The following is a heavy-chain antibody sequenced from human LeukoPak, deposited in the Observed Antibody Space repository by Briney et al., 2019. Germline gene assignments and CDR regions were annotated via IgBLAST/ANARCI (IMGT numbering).Heavy chain of an antibody. CDR1: GFTFTSYG. J-gene: IGHJ4*02. D-gene: IGHD5-18*01. CDR2: ISYDGGSK. CDR3: EKRATAMVL. V-gene: IGHV3-30*18. Sequence: GGSLRLSCAASGFTFTSYGMHWVRQAPGKGLEWVAVISYDGGSKYYADSVEGRFTISRDNSKNTLYLKMNSLRAEDTAVYYCEKRATAMVLWGQGTLVTVSS.